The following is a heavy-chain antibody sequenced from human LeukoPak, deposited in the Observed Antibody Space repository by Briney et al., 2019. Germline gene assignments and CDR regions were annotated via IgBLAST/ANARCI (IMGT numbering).Heavy chain of an antibody. CDR3: ARDDLGTSFYSYGMDV. CDR1: GLTFSSYS. V-gene: IGHV3-48*01. CDR2: ISSGGSTI. Sequence: GGSLRLSCAASGLTFSSYSMNWVRQAPGKGLEWVSYISSGGSTIYYRDSVKGRFTISRDNAKNSLYLQMNSLRAEDTVLYYCARDDLGTSFYSYGMDVWGHGTTVTVSS. J-gene: IGHJ6*02. D-gene: IGHD3/OR15-3a*01.